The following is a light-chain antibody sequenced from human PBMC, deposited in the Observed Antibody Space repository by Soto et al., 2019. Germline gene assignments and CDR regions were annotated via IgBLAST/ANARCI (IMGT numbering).Light chain of an antibody. J-gene: IGLJ1*01. V-gene: IGLV2-8*01. CDR2: EVS. CDR1: SSDVGAYNY. CDR3: ISYAGTYSFFYV. Sequence: QSALAQPPSASGSPGQSVTISCTGTSSDVGAYNYVSWYQQLPGKAPKLIIYEVSKRPSGVPDRFSGSKSGNTASLTVSGLQAEDEADYYCISYAGTYSFFYVFGTGTKVTVL.